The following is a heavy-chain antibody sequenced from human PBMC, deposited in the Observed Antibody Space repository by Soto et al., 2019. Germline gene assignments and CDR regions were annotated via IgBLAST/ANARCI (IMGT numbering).Heavy chain of an antibody. D-gene: IGHD6-13*01. CDR1: GGSISSYY. Sequence: SETLSLTCTVSGGSISSYYWSWIRQPPGKGLEWIGYIYYSGSTNYNPSLKSRVTISVDTSKNQFSLKLSSVTAADTAVYYCARPQPLRAHHYYGMDVWGQGTTVTVSS. CDR2: IYYSGST. CDR3: ARPQPLRAHHYYGMDV. J-gene: IGHJ6*02. V-gene: IGHV4-59*01.